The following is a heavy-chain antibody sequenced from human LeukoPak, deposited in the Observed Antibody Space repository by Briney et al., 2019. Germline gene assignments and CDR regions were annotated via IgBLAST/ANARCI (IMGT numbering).Heavy chain of an antibody. J-gene: IGHJ3*01. CDR2: ISASGGST. CDR3: AKDIQLST. D-gene: IGHD5-24*01. Sequence: GGSLRLSCVASGFTFSSYGMSWVRQAPGKGLEWVSGISASGGSTYYADSVKGRFTISRDNSKNTLSLQMNSLRVEDTAMYFCAKDIQLSTWGLGTMVTVSS. CDR1: GFTFSSYG. V-gene: IGHV3-23*01.